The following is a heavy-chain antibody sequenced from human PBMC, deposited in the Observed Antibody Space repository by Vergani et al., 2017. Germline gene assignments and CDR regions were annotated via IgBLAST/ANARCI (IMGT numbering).Heavy chain of an antibody. CDR3: GSGSGGYYSDIYYYYYGMDV. D-gene: IGHD3-10*01. CDR2: IYSGGST. Sequence: EVQLVESGGGLVQPGGSLRLSCAASGFTVSSNYMSWVRQAPGKGLEWVSVIYSGGSTYYADSVKGRFTIARDNSKNTLYLQMNSLRAEDTAVYYCGSGSGGYYSDIYYYYYGMDVWGQGTTVTVSS. J-gene: IGHJ6*02. CDR1: GFTVSSNY. V-gene: IGHV3-66*02.